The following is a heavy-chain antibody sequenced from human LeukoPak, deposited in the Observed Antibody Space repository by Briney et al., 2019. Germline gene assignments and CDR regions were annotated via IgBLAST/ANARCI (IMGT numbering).Heavy chain of an antibody. CDR3: ARETRYYDFWSGYPHDNNWFDP. D-gene: IGHD3-3*01. CDR1: GFTFSSYN. Sequence: PGGSLRLSCAASGFTFSSYNMNWVRQAPGKGLEWVSYISSSSSTIYYADSVKGRFTISRDNAKNSLYLQMNSLRAEDTAVYYCARETRYYDFWSGYPHDNNWFDPWGQGTLVTVSS. V-gene: IGHV3-48*04. J-gene: IGHJ5*02. CDR2: ISSSSSTI.